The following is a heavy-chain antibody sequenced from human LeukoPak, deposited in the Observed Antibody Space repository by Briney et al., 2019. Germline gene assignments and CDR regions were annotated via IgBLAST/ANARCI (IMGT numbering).Heavy chain of an antibody. CDR1: GFTVSSNY. V-gene: IGHV3-30*03. CDR2: ISYDGSNK. CDR3: ARISRSTSCYRD. J-gene: IGHJ4*02. D-gene: IGHD2-2*01. Sequence: GGSLRLSCAASGFTVSSNYMSWVRQAPGKGLEWVAVISYDGSNKYYADSVKGRFTISRDNSKNTLYLQMNSLRAEDTAVYYCARISRSTSCYRDWGQGTLVTVSS.